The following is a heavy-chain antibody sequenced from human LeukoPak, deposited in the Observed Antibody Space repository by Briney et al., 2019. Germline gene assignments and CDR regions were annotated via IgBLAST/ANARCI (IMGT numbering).Heavy chain of an antibody. J-gene: IGHJ4*02. Sequence: PSETLSVTCAVYGGSFSGYYWSWIRQPPGKGLEWIGEINHSGSTNYNPSLKSRVTISVDTSKNQFSLKLSSVTAADTAVYYCARGYYYGIYFDYWGQGTLVTVSS. CDR1: GGSFSGYY. CDR2: INHSGST. CDR3: ARGYYYGIYFDY. D-gene: IGHD3-10*01. V-gene: IGHV4-34*01.